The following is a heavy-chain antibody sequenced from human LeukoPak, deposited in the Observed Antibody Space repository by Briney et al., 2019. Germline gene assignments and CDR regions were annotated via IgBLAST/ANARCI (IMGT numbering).Heavy chain of an antibody. Sequence: GGSLRLSCAASGFTFSSYAMYWVRQAPGKGLEWVAVISYDGSNKYYADSVKGRFTISRDDFKNTLSLQMNSLRAEDTAVYYCARGAPERISSSTNYYFDYWGQGTLVTVSS. J-gene: IGHJ4*02. D-gene: IGHD6-6*01. V-gene: IGHV3-30-3*01. CDR1: GFTFSSYA. CDR3: ARGAPERISSSTNYYFDY. CDR2: ISYDGSNK.